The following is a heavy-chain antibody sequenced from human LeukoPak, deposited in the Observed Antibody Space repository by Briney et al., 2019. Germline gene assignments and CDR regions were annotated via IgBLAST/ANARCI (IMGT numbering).Heavy chain of an antibody. CDR2: IDWDDDK. V-gene: IGHV2-70*11. CDR3: ARQRMTTVTTLPFDS. J-gene: IGHJ4*02. Sequence: ASGPALVKPTQTLRLTCTVSGFSLSTSGMCVSWIRQPPGKALEWLARIDWDDDKYYSTSLKTRLTISKDTSKNQVVLTMANMDPVDTATYYCARQRMTTVTTLPFDSWGQGILVTVSS. CDR1: GFSLSTSGMC. D-gene: IGHD4-17*01.